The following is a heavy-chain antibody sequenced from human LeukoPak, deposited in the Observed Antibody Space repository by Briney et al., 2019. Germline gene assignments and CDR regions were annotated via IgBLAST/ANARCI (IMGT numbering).Heavy chain of an antibody. Sequence: SETLSLTCTVSGGSISSSSYYWAWIRQPPGMGLEWIGSIYYSGSTYYNLSLKSRVTISVDRYRNQYPLKLGSVTAANTAVYYCARQDVTDYFDYWGQGLLVTVSS. CDR1: GGSISSSSYY. CDR3: ARQDVTDYFDY. CDR2: IYYSGST. D-gene: IGHD2-21*02. V-gene: IGHV4-39*01. J-gene: IGHJ4*02.